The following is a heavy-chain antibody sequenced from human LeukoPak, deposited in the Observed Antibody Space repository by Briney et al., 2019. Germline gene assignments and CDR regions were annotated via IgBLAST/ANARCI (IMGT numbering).Heavy chain of an antibody. J-gene: IGHJ4*02. CDR2: INRGGSEK. CDR3: ATYDSWSGYNIAY. CDR1: GFTLSSRW. Sequence: GGSLRLSCVVSGFTLSSRWMMWVRQAPGEGLEWMTNINRGGSEKNYVDSVKGRFTITRDNAENSLYLQMNSLKVEDSAIYYCATYDSWSGYNIAYWGQGTLVTVSS. V-gene: IGHV3-7*03. D-gene: IGHD3-3*01.